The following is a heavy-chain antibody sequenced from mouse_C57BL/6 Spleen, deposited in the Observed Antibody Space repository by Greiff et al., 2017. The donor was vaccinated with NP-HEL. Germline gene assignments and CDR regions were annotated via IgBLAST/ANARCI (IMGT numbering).Heavy chain of an antibody. CDR3: VRHLIGWNAMDY. CDR2: IRSKSNNYAT. Sequence: EVQLQESGGGLVQPKGSLKLSCAASGFSFNTYAMNWVRQAPGKGLEWVARIRSKSNNYATYYADSVKDRFTISRDDSESMLYLQMNNLKTEDTAMYYCVRHLIGWNAMDYWGQGTSVTVSS. D-gene: IGHD2-14*01. V-gene: IGHV10-1*01. CDR1: GFSFNTYA. J-gene: IGHJ4*01.